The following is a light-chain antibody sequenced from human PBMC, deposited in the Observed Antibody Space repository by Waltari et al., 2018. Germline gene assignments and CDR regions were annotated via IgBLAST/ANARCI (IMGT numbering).Light chain of an antibody. CDR2: WAS. Sequence: DIVLTQSPDSLAVSLARGATINFKSSQRLSRTSLDKNWLAWYQQKPGQPPKLLIYWASARASGVPVRFSGGVSETNFTLAISSLQAEDVAVYYCQQYHTTPHTFGGGTKVEIK. V-gene: IGKV4-1*01. J-gene: IGKJ4*01. CDR1: QRLSRTSLDKNW. CDR3: QQYHTTPHT.